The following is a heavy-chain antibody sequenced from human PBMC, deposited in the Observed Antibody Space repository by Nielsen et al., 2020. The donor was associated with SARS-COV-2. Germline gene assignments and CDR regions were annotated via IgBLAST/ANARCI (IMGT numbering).Heavy chain of an antibody. J-gene: IGHJ4*02. Sequence: GSLKISCAASGFTFDDYGMSWVRQAPGKGLEWVSGINWNGGSTGYADSVKGRFTISRDNAKNSLYLQMNSLRAEDTAVYYCARGDHGGYYGSYFDYWGQGTLVTVSS. CDR2: INWNGGST. CDR3: ARGDHGGYYGSYFDY. CDR1: GFTFDDYG. V-gene: IGHV3-20*04. D-gene: IGHD3-10*01.